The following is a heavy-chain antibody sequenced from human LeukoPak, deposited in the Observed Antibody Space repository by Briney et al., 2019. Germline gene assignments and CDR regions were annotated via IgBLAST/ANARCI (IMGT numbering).Heavy chain of an antibody. V-gene: IGHV4-39*01. J-gene: IGHJ3*02. CDR3: AKDTDAFDI. D-gene: IGHD2-15*01. CDR2: IYYSGST. Sequence: SETLSLTCTVSGGSISSSSYYWGWIRQPPGKGLEWIGSIYYSGSTYYNPSLKSRVTISVDTSKNQFSLKLSSVTAADTAVYYCAKDTDAFDIWGQGTMVTVSS. CDR1: GGSISSSSYY.